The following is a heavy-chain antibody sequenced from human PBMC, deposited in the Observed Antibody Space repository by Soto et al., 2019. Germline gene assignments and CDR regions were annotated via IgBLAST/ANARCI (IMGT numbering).Heavy chain of an antibody. V-gene: IGHV3-72*01. CDR3: VRVGAGRSFDI. CDR2: TRNKANTYTT. J-gene: IGHJ3*02. CDR1: GLSLSDQY. D-gene: IGHD3-16*02. Sequence: EVQLVESGGGLVQPGGSLRLSCAASGLSLSDQYMDWVRQAPGKGLEWVGRTRNKANTYTTEYAASVKGRFSISRDDSKNSLYRQMNSLKTEDTAVYYCVRVGAGRSFDIWGQGTMVTVSS.